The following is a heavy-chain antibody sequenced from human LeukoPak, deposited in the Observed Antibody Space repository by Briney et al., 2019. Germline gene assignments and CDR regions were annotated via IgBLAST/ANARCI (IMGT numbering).Heavy chain of an antibody. J-gene: IGHJ3*02. D-gene: IGHD2-2*02. CDR2: ISSSSYI. Sequence: GGSLTLSCAASGFTFSSYSMNWVRQAPGEGLEWVPSISSSSYIYYADSVKGRFTISRDNAKNSLYLQMNSLRAEDTAVYYCAREALYCSSTSCYMVAWDDAFDIWGQGTMVTVSS. CDR3: AREALYCSSTSCYMVAWDDAFDI. CDR1: GFTFSSYS. V-gene: IGHV3-21*01.